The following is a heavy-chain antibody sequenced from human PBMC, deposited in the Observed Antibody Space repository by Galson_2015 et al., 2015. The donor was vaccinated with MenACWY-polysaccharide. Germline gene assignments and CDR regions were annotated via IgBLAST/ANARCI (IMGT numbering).Heavy chain of an antibody. CDR1: GFTFSSYG. J-gene: IGHJ4*02. V-gene: IGHV3-30*02. D-gene: IGHD3-10*01. CDR2: IRCDGSNK. CDR3: AKEWGELWFGEPSRGYYFDY. Sequence: SLRLSCAASGFTFSSYGMHWVRQAPGKGLEWVAFIRCDGSNKYYADSVKGRFTISRDNSKNTLYLQMNSLRAEDTAVYYCAKEWGELWFGEPSRGYYFDYWGQGTLVTVSS.